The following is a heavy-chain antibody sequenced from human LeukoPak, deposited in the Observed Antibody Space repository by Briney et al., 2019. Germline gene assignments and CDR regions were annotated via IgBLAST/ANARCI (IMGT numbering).Heavy chain of an antibody. J-gene: IGHJ4*02. Sequence: PGGSLRLSCAASGFTFSSYSMSWVRQAPGKGLEWVSFISSISTTIYYADSLRGRFTVSRDNAKNSLYLQMDSLRDEDTAVYFCARDGRPFDYWGQGTLVTVSS. CDR1: GFTFSSYS. CDR2: ISSISTTI. CDR3: ARDGRPFDY. V-gene: IGHV3-48*02.